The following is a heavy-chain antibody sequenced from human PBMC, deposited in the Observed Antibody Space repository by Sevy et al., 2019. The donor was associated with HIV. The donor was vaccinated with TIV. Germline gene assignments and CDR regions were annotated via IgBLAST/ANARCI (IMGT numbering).Heavy chain of an antibody. V-gene: IGHV1-69*13. CDR2: FIPMFDTA. CDR3: AGSYFDSSGYSPLYYYGMDV. J-gene: IGHJ6*02. D-gene: IGHD3-22*01. CDR1: GGTFSNYA. Sequence: ASVKVSCKASGGTFSNYAISWVRQAPGQGLEWMGGFIPMFDTANYAQKLQGKVTLTADGSTTTAYMELSSLRSDDTTVYYCAGSYFDSSGYSPLYYYGMDVWGQRTTVTVSS.